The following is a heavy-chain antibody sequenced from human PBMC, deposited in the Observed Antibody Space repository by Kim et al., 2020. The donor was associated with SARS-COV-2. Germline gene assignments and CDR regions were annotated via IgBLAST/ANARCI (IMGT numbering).Heavy chain of an antibody. D-gene: IGHD3-10*01. CDR3: AREDGLRAFDY. CDR2: ISDYNRHT. V-gene: IGHV1-18*04. CDR1: GYTLNSHG. Sequence: ASVKVSCKASGYTLNSHGISWVRQAPGQGLEWVGWISDYNRHTNYAQKFQGKVTLTTDTSTNTAYMELRSLRFDVTAVYYCAREDGLRAFDYWGQGTLVT. J-gene: IGHJ4*02.